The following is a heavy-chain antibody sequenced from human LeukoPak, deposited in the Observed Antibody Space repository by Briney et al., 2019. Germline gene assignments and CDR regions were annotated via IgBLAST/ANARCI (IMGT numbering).Heavy chain of an antibody. CDR2: ISGGVGST. V-gene: IGHV3-23*01. D-gene: IGHD4-17*01. J-gene: IGHJ4*02. CDR1: GFTFSSNT. Sequence: GGSLRLSCAASGFTFSSNTMSCVRQAPGKGLEWVSAISGGVGSTYYADSVKGRFTISRDNSKNTLYLQMDSLRAEDKAVYYCAKDRETNDYGDYPFFDYWGQGTLVSVSS. CDR3: AKDRETNDYGDYPFFDY.